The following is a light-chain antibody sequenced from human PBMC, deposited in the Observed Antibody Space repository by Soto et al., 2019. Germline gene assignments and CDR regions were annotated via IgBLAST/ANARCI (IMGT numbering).Light chain of an antibody. Sequence: QSALTQPPSASGSPGQSVTISCTGTSSDVGDYNYVSWYQQHPGKAPKLMIYEVTKRPSGVPDRFSGSKSGNTASLTVSGLQADDEADYYCSSYAGSNFYVFGTGTQLTVL. J-gene: IGLJ1*01. CDR3: SSYAGSNFYV. V-gene: IGLV2-8*01. CDR2: EVT. CDR1: SSDVGDYNY.